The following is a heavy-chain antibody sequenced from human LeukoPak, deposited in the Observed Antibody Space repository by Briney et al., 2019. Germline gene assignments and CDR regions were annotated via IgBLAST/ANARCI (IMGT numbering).Heavy chain of an antibody. CDR1: GFTFSSYA. Sequence: QTGGSLRLSCAASGFTFSSYAMSWVRQAPGKGLEWVSAISGSGGSTYYADSVKGRFTISRDNSKNTLYLQMNSLRAEDTAVYYCGRTPAVVIIAPGRHFDYWGQGTLVTVSS. J-gene: IGHJ4*02. V-gene: IGHV3-23*01. CDR2: ISGSGGST. CDR3: GRTPAVVIIAPGRHFDY. D-gene: IGHD3-3*01.